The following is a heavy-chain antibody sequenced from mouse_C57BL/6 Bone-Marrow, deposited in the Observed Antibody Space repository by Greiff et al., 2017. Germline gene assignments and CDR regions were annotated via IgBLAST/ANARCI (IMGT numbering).Heavy chain of an antibody. Sequence: EVQRVESGGDLVKPGGSLKLSCAASGFTFSSYGMSWVRQTPDKRLEWVATISSGGSYTYYPDSVKGRFTISRDNAKNTLYLQMSSLKSEDTAMYYCARQIPLYYGSSYGDAIDYWGQGTSVTVSS. D-gene: IGHD1-1*01. CDR3: ARQIPLYYGSSYGDAIDY. CDR1: GFTFSSYG. CDR2: ISSGGSYT. J-gene: IGHJ4*01. V-gene: IGHV5-6*01.